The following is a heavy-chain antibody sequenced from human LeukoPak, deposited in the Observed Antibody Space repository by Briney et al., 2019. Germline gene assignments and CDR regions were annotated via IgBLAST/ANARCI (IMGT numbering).Heavy chain of an antibody. V-gene: IGHV1-69*05. CDR2: VIPIFGTA. CDR1: GGTLSRYA. J-gene: IGHJ4*02. Sequence: SVKVSCKASGGTLSRYAISWVPQAPGQGLEWMGRVIPIFGTANYAQKFQGRVTITTDESTSTAYMELSSLRSEDTAVYYFARDQVMVVTPDRFYFDYWGQGTLVTASS. D-gene: IGHD4-23*01. CDR3: ARDQVMVVTPDRFYFDY.